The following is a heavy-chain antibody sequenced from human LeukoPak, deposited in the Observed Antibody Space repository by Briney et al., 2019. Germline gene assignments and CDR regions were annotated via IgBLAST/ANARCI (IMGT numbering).Heavy chain of an antibody. J-gene: IGHJ4*02. CDR1: RFSFSSYA. CDR2: IVGSGGST. D-gene: IGHD1-7*01. Sequence: GGSLRLSCAASRFSFSSYAMSWVRQAPGKGLEWVSVIVGSGGSTYYADSVKGRFTISRDNSKNTLYLHMTSLRVEDTAVYYCAKDLYNWNYGAMLDYWGQGTLVTVSS. CDR3: AKDLYNWNYGAMLDY. V-gene: IGHV3-23*01.